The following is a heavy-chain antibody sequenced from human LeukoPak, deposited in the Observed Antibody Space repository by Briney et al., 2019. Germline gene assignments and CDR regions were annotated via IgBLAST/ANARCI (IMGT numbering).Heavy chain of an antibody. CDR3: ARTYNLHGGFYMDA. D-gene: IGHD1-1*01. CDR1: GGSISSGRYY. J-gene: IGHJ6*03. Sequence: SETLSLTCTVSGGSISSGRYYWSWIRQPPETGLEWIGYISYTGHTNSSPSLKSRVSISGATSKSQFSLKLSSVTAADTAVYYCARTYNLHGGFYMDAWGKGTTVIVS. V-gene: IGHV4-31*03. CDR2: ISYTGHT.